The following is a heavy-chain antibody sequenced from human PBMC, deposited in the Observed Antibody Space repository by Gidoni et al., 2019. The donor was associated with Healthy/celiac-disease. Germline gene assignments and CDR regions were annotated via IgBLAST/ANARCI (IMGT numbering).Heavy chain of an antibody. J-gene: IGHJ3*02. CDR3: ARVVRIAAASDAFDI. CDR1: GGTFSSYA. D-gene: IGHD6-13*01. Sequence: QVQLVQSGAEVKKPGSSVKVSCKASGGTFSSYAISWVRQAPGQGFEWLGGIIPILGIANYAQKFQGRVKITADKSTTTAYMELSSLRSEDTAMYYCARVVRIAAASDAFDIWGQGTMVTVSS. CDR2: IIPILGIA. V-gene: IGHV1-69*10.